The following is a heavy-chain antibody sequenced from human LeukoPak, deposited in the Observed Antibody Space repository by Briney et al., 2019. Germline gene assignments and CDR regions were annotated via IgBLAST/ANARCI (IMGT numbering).Heavy chain of an antibody. J-gene: IGHJ4*02. CDR2: ISSSSSYI. D-gene: IGHD2-15*01. CDR1: GFTFSSYS. Sequence: GGSLRPSCAASGFTFSSYSMNWVRQAPGKGLEWVSSISSSSSYIYYADSVKGRFTISRDNAKNSLYLQMNSLRAEDTAVYYCARGYCSRGSCYDYWGQGTLVTVSS. CDR3: ARGYCSRGSCYDY. V-gene: IGHV3-21*01.